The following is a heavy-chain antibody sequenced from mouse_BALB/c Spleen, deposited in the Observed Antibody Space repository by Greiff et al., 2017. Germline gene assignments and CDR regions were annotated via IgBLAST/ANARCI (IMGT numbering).Heavy chain of an antibody. CDR2: ISNGGGST. CDR3: ARHHYGSFSWFAY. J-gene: IGHJ3*01. D-gene: IGHD1-1*01. CDR1: GFTFSSYT. Sequence: EVKLVESGGGLVQPGGSLKLSCAASGFTFSSYTMSWVRQTPEKRLEWVAYISNGGGSTYYPDTVKGRFTISRDNAKNTLYLQMSSLKSEDTAMYYCARHHYGSFSWFAYWGQGTLVTVSA. V-gene: IGHV5-12-2*01.